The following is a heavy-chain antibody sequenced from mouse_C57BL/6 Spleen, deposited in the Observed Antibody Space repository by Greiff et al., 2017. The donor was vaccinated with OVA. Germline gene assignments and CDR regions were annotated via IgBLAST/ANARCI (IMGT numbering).Heavy chain of an antibody. CDR3: AREVPGTWYFDV. D-gene: IGHD1-1*02. CDR2: INPGSGGT. CDR1: GYAFTNYL. V-gene: IGHV1-54*01. Sequence: QVQLQQSGAELVRPGTSVKVSCKASGYAFTNYLLEWVKQRPGQGLEWIGVINPGSGGTNYNEKFKGKATLTADKSSSTAYMQLSSLTSEDSAVYFCAREVPGTWYFDVWGTGTTVTVSS. J-gene: IGHJ1*03.